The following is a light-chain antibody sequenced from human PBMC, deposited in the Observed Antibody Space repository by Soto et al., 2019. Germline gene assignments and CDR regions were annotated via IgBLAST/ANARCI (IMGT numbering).Light chain of an antibody. J-gene: IGKJ2*01. CDR3: QQYNSNLYT. Sequence: DIQMTQSPSTLSASVGDRVTITCRASQSISSWLAWYQQKPGKVPKVLIYDASSLESGVPSRFSGSGSGTEFTLTISSLQPDDFVAYYCQQYNSNLYTFGQGTKLEI. CDR1: QSISSW. CDR2: DAS. V-gene: IGKV1-5*01.